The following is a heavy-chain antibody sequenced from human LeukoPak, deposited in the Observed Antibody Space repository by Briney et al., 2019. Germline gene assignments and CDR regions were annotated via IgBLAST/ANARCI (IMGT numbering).Heavy chain of an antibody. J-gene: IGHJ6*02. Sequence: GGSLRLSCAASGFTFSSYSMNWVRQAPGKGLEWVSSISSSRSNKYYADSVKGRFTISRDNAKNSLYLQMNSLRAEDTAVYYCAREGLHLTVAGTYYYYYGMDVWGQGTTVTVSS. CDR2: ISSSRSNK. CDR1: GFTFSSYS. V-gene: IGHV3-21*01. D-gene: IGHD6-19*01. CDR3: AREGLHLTVAGTYYYYYGMDV.